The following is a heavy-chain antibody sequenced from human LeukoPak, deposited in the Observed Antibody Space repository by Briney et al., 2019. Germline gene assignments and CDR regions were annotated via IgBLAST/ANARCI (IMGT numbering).Heavy chain of an antibody. D-gene: IGHD3-3*01. Sequence: SGGSLRLSCAASGFTFSGHNMNWVRQAPGKRLEWVSGIGGSGAGTYYGDSVKGRFTISRDNSKNTLWLQMNSLRAEDTALYYCALHWSYDYWSEPFEFRGQGTMVAVSS. CDR2: IGGSGAGT. V-gene: IGHV3-23*01. CDR3: ALHWSYDYWSEPFEF. J-gene: IGHJ3*01. CDR1: GFTFSGHN.